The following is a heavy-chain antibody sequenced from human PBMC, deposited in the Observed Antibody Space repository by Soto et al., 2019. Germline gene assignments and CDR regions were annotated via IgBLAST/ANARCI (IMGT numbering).Heavy chain of an antibody. CDR3: ARGTRRRGYSYGTSNWFDP. CDR1: GYTFTSYY. Sequence: GASVKVSCKASGYTFTSYYMHWVRQAPGQGLEWMGIINPSGGSTSYAQKFQGRVTMTRDTSTSTVYMELSSLRSEDTAVYYCARGTRRRGYSYGTSNWFDPWGQGTLVTVSS. J-gene: IGHJ5*02. D-gene: IGHD5-18*01. V-gene: IGHV1-46*01. CDR2: INPSGGST.